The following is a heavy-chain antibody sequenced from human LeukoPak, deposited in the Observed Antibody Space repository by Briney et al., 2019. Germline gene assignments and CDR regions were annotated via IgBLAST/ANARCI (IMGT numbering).Heavy chain of an antibody. CDR3: ARDPDAAAFDI. D-gene: IGHD6-25*01. Sequence: GGSLRLSCAASGFTFSSYSMNWVRQAPGKGLEWVSSISSSSSYIYYADSVKGRFTISRDNAKNSLYLQMNSLRAEDTAVYCCARDPDAAAFDIWGQGTMVTVSS. CDR2: ISSSSSYI. V-gene: IGHV3-21*01. CDR1: GFTFSSYS. J-gene: IGHJ3*02.